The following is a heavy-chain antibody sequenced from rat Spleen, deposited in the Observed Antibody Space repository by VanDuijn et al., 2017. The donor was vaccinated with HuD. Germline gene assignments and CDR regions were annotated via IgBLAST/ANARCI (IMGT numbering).Heavy chain of an antibody. V-gene: IGHV5S10*01. CDR3: VRQGYLRDWYFDF. Sequence: EVQLVESGGRLVQPGNSLKLSCAASGFTFSDHAMAWVRQFPKKGLEWVATIIYDGSRTYYRDSVKGRFTISRDNAKSTLYLEMDSLRSEDTATYYCVRQGYLRDWYFDFWGPGTMVTVSS. J-gene: IGHJ1*01. CDR1: GFTFSDHA. CDR2: IIYDGSRT. D-gene: IGHD2-7*01.